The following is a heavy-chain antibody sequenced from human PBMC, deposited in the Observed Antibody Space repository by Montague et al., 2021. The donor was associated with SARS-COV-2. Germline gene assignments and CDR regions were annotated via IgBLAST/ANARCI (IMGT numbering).Heavy chain of an antibody. J-gene: IGHJ6*02. CDR2: ITHTGGT. CDR3: ARVASDGGWKGGRRYYHYAMGV. CDR1: GGSFSNYY. D-gene: IGHD4-23*01. V-gene: IGHV4-34*01. Sequence: SETLSLTCAVYGGSFSNYYWTWIRQSPGKGLEWIGEITHTGGTKXDPSLMSRATVSVDTSKNQFSQKLTSMTAADTAVYFCARVASDGGWKGGRRYYHYAMGVWGQGTSVIVS.